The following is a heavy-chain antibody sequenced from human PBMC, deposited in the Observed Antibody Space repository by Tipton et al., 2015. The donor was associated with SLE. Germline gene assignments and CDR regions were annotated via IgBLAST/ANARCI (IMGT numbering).Heavy chain of an antibody. CDR2: INHSGST. D-gene: IGHD2-15*01. Sequence: TLSLTCAVYGGSISSYYWSWIRQPPGKGPEWIGEINHSGSTNYNPSLKSRVTISVDTSKNQFSLKLSSVTAADTAVYYCARRIHCSGGSCYNYFDYWGQGTLVTVSS. J-gene: IGHJ4*02. CDR1: GGSISSYY. V-gene: IGHV4-34*01. CDR3: ARRIHCSGGSCYNYFDY.